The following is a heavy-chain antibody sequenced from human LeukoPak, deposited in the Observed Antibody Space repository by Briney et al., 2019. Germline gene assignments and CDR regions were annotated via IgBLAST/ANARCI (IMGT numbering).Heavy chain of an antibody. CDR2: INHSGST. Sequence: PSETLSLTCAVYGGSFSGYYWSWIRQPPGKGLEWIGEINHSGSTNYNPPLKSRVTISVDTSMNQFSLKLSSVTAADTAVYYCARLCSSTSCYGFDYWGQGTLVTVSS. J-gene: IGHJ4*02. D-gene: IGHD2-2*01. CDR3: ARLCSSTSCYGFDY. V-gene: IGHV4-34*01. CDR1: GGSFSGYY.